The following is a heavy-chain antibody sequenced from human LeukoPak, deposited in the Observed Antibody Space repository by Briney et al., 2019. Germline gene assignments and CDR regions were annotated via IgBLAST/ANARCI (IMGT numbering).Heavy chain of an antibody. D-gene: IGHD3-22*01. J-gene: IGHJ3*01. V-gene: IGHV4-39*01. Sequence: SETLSLTCTVSGGSISSSSYYWGWIRQPPGKGLEWIVSIYYSGSTYYNPSLKSRVTISVDTSKNQFSLKLSSVTAADTAVFYCARHRMYYYDTSGRGVADAFDFWGQGTMVTVS. CDR1: GGSISSSSYY. CDR2: IYYSGST. CDR3: ARHRMYYYDTSGRGVADAFDF.